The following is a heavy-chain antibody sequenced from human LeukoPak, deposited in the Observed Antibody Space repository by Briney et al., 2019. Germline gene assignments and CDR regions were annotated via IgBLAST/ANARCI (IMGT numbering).Heavy chain of an antibody. CDR1: GYTFTSYG. CDR3: ARPHDFGDYYDY. D-gene: IGHD4-17*01. Sequence: ASVKVSCKASGYTFTSYGISWVRQAPGQGLEWMGWISAYNGNTNYAQKLQGRVTMTTDTSTSTAYMELRSLRSDDTAVYFCARPHDFGDYYDYWGQGTLVTVSS. J-gene: IGHJ4*02. V-gene: IGHV1-18*01. CDR2: ISAYNGNT.